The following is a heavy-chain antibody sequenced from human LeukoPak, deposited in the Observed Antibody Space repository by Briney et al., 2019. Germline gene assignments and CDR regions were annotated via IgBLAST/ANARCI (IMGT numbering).Heavy chain of an antibody. Sequence: KPSETLSLTCTVSGGSISSSSYYWGWIRQPPGKGLEWIGSIYYSGSTYYNPSLKSRVTVSVDTSKNQFSLKLSSVTAADTAVYYCASQLGDVSDIWGQGTMVTVSS. CDR2: IYYSGST. CDR3: ASQLGDVSDI. D-gene: IGHD1-26*01. J-gene: IGHJ3*02. CDR1: GGSISSSSYY. V-gene: IGHV4-39*01.